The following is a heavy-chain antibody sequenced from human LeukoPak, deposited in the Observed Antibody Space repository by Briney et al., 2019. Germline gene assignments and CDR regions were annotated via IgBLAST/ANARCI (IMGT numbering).Heavy chain of an antibody. CDR2: INPSGGST. J-gene: IGHJ4*02. CDR1: GYTFTSYY. V-gene: IGHV1-46*01. CDR3: ARDHRYDFWSGYVYYFDY. Sequence: ASVKVSCKASGYTFTSYYMHWVRQAPGQGLEWMGLINPSGGSTSYAQKFQGRVTMTRDTSTSTVYMELSSLRSEDTAVYYCARDHRYDFWSGYVYYFDYWGQGTLVTVSS. D-gene: IGHD3-3*01.